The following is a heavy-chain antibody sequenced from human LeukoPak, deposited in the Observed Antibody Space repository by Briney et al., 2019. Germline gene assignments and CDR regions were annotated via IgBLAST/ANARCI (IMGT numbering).Heavy chain of an antibody. V-gene: IGHV1-18*01. CDR3: ARGAPLGWLPVDY. CDR2: ISAYNGHT. Sequence: ASVTVSCKASGYTFTNYGISWVRQAPGQGLEWMGWISAYNGHTNYARKLQGRVTLTTDTSTSTAYMELRSLRSDDTAVYYCARGAPLGWLPVDYWGQGTLITVSS. J-gene: IGHJ4*02. CDR1: GYTFTNYG. D-gene: IGHD5-24*01.